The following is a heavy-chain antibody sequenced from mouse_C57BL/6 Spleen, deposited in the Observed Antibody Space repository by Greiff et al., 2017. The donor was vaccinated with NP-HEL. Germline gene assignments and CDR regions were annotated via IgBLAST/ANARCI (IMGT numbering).Heavy chain of an antibody. D-gene: IGHD2-2*01. CDR2: INPNNGGT. CDR1: GYTFTDYN. CDR3: ARHGYEAGGYYYAMDY. Sequence: EVQLQQSGPELVKPGASVKIPCKASGYTFTDYNMDWVKQSHGKSLEWIGDINPNNGGTIYNQKFKGKATLTVDKSSSTAYMELRSLTSEDTAVYYCARHGYEAGGYYYAMDYWGQGTSVTVSS. V-gene: IGHV1-18*01. J-gene: IGHJ4*01.